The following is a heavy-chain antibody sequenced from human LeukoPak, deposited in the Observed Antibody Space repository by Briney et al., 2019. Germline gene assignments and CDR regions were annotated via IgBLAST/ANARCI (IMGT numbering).Heavy chain of an antibody. V-gene: IGHV3-30*02. D-gene: IGHD1-26*01. J-gene: IGHJ3*02. CDR2: IRYDGSNK. CDR1: GFTFSSYG. CDR3: ARESGSYYLDAFDI. Sequence: PGGSLRLSCAASGFTFSSYGMHWVRQAPGKGLEWVAFIRYDGSNKYYADSVKGRFTISRDNSKNTLYLQMNSLRADDTAVYYCARESGSYYLDAFDIWGQGTMVTVSS.